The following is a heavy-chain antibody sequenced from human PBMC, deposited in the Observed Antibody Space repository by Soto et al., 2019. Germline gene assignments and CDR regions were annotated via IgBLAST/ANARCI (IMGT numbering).Heavy chain of an antibody. CDR2: IFHSGST. J-gene: IGHJ4*02. D-gene: IGHD1-26*01. Sequence: PSETLSLICAVSGGSIRSNNWWSWVRQPPGKGLEWIGEIFHSGSTHYNPSLKTRVTISVDKSKNQFSLKLSSVTAADTAVYYCARVYSGSYFDDWGQGTPVTVSS. CDR3: ARVYSGSYFDD. CDR1: GGSIRSNNW. V-gene: IGHV4-4*02.